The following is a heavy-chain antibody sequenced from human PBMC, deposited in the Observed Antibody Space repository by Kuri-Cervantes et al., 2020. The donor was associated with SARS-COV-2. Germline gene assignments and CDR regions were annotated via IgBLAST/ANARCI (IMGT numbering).Heavy chain of an antibody. V-gene: IGHV4-61*09. CDR2: IYTSGST. D-gene: IGHD3-9*01. CDR1: GGSISSGSYY. Sequence: SETLSLTCTVSGGSISSGSYYWSWIRQPVGKGLEWIGHIYTSGSTNYNPSLKSRVTISVDTSKNQFSLKLTSVTAADTAVYYCARHQRLGSAIDYWGQGTLVTVSS. CDR3: ARHQRLGSAIDY. J-gene: IGHJ4*02.